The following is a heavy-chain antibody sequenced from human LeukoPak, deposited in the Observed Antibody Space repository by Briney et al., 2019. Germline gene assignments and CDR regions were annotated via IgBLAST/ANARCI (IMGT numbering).Heavy chain of an antibody. CDR3: ARGLDYGDYISPHFDY. D-gene: IGHD4-17*01. Sequence: ALETLSLTCAVYGGSFSGYYWSWIRQPPGKGLEWIGEINHSGSTNYNPSLKSRVTISVDTSKNQFSLKLSSVTAADTAVYYCARGLDYGDYISPHFDYWGQGTLVTVSS. CDR2: INHSGST. CDR1: GGSFSGYY. V-gene: IGHV4-34*01. J-gene: IGHJ4*02.